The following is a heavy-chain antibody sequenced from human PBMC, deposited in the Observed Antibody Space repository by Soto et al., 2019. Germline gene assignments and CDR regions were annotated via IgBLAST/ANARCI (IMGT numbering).Heavy chain of an antibody. D-gene: IGHD3-16*02. V-gene: IGHV1-69*13. CDR3: ARGSYDYVWGSYRSFDY. J-gene: IGHJ4*02. CDR2: IIPIFGTA. CDR1: GGTFSSYA. Sequence: VKVSCKASGGTFSSYAISWVRQAPGQGLEWMGGIIPIFGTANYAQKFQGRVTITADESTSTAYMELSSLRSEDTAVYYCARGSYDYVWGSYRSFDYWGQGTLVTVSS.